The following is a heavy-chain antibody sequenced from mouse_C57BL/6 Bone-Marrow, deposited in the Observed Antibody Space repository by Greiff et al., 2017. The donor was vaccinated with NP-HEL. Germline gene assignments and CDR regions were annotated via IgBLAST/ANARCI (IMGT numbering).Heavy chain of an antibody. CDR2: IYPGDGDT. CDR1: GYAFSSYW. D-gene: IGHD2-2*01. CDR3: AKAIYYGYDGPYFDY. Sequence: QVQLQQSGAELVKPGASVKISCKASGYAFSSYWMNWVKQRPGKGLEWIGQIYPGDGDTNYNGKFKGKATLTADKSSSTAYMQLSSLTSEDSAVYFCAKAIYYGYDGPYFDYWGQGTTLTVSS. J-gene: IGHJ2*01. V-gene: IGHV1-80*01.